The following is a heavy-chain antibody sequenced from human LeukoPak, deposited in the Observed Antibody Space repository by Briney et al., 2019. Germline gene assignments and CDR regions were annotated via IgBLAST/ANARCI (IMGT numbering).Heavy chain of an antibody. Sequence: GASVKVSCKASGYTFTSYYMHWVRQAPGQGLEWMGIINPSGGSTSYAQKFQGRVTMTRDTSTSTVYMELSSLRSEDTAVYYCARPRSLYHYDSSGYLFDYWGQGTLVTVSS. J-gene: IGHJ4*02. CDR3: ARPRSLYHYDSSGYLFDY. D-gene: IGHD3-22*01. CDR1: GYTFTSYY. CDR2: INPSGGST. V-gene: IGHV1-46*01.